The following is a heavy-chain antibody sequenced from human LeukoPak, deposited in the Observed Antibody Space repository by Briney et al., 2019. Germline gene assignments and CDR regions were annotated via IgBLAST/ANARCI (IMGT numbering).Heavy chain of an antibody. D-gene: IGHD6-13*01. CDR1: GFTFDDYG. CDR3: AKDSGSSWYYFDY. Sequence: GGSLRLSCAASGFTFDDYGMSWVRQAPGKGLEWVSGINWDGGSTCYADSVKGRFTISRDNSKNSLYLQMNSLRTEDTALYYCAKDSGSSWYYFDYWGQGTLVTVSS. CDR2: INWDGGST. J-gene: IGHJ4*02. V-gene: IGHV3-43*02.